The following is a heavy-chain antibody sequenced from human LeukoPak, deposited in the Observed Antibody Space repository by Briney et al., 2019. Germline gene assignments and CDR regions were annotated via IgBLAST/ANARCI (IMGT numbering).Heavy chain of an antibody. CDR2: SYYSGGT. D-gene: IGHD6-13*01. J-gene: IGHJ4*02. CDR3: ARSSSWDPFEY. V-gene: IGHV4-59*08. Sequence: SETLSLTCTVSGGSISSYYWSWIRQPPGKGLEWIGYSYYSGGTNYNPSLKSRVTISVDTSKNQFSLRLTSVTAADTAVYFCARSSSWDPFEYWGQGTLVTVSS. CDR1: GGSISSYY.